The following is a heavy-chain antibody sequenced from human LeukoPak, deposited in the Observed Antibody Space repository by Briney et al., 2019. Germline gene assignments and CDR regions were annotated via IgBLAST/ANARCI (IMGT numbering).Heavy chain of an antibody. CDR3: ARGQGRGFPYYFDY. CDR1: GFTFSSYS. D-gene: IGHD2-15*01. CDR2: ISSSSSYI. J-gene: IGHJ4*02. V-gene: IGHV3-21*01. Sequence: PGGSLRLSCAASGFTFSSYSMNWVRQAPGKGLEWVSSISSSSSYIYYADSVKGRFTISRDNAKNSLYLQMNSLRVEDTAVYYCARGQGRGFPYYFDYWGQGTLVTVSS.